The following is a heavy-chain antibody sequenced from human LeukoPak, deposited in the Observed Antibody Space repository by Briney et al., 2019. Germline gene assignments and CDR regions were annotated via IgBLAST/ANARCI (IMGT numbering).Heavy chain of an antibody. V-gene: IGHV3-21*01. Sequence: GGSLRLSCAASGFTFSNYAMRWVRQAPGKGLEWVSSISNSSNYIYYADSVKGRFTISRDNAKNSLSLQLNSLRAEDTAVYYCATDDYGGLDYWGQGTLVTVSS. D-gene: IGHD4-23*01. CDR1: GFTFSNYA. J-gene: IGHJ4*02. CDR2: ISNSSNYI. CDR3: ATDDYGGLDY.